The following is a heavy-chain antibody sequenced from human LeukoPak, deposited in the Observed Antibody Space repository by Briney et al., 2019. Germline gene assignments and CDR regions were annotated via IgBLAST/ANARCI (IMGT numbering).Heavy chain of an antibody. Sequence: GGSLRLSCAASGFTFSSYDMHWVRQAPGKGLEWVAFIRYDGSNKYYADSVKGRFTISRDNSKNTLYLQMNSLRAEDTAVYYCAKDRDDYFYFDYWGQGTLVTVSS. CDR3: AKDRDDYFYFDY. V-gene: IGHV3-30*02. CDR1: GFTFSSYD. D-gene: IGHD5-12*01. J-gene: IGHJ4*02. CDR2: IRYDGSNK.